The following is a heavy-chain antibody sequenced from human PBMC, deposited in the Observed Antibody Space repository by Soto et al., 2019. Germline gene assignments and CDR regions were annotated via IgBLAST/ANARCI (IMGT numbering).Heavy chain of an antibody. J-gene: IGHJ4*02. CDR1: GNIFISYP. D-gene: IGHD1-1*01. Sequence: QVHLVQSGAEVKHPGASVKVSCRAAGNIFISYPLHWGRQAPGLGLEWMGWIDAANGKTRYSQKFQDRVTLSRDTSASTAYMELSSLTSEDTAVYYCARNEDYWGQGTLVTVSS. V-gene: IGHV1-3*01. CDR2: IDAANGKT. CDR3: ARNEDY.